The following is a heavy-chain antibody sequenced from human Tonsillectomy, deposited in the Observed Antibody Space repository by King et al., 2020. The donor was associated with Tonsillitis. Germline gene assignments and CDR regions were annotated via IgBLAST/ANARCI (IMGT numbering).Heavy chain of an antibody. CDR3: AKGRLTARRDAFDI. Sequence: VQLVESGGGLVQPDRSLRLSCAASGFTFDNYAMHWVRQAPGKGLEWVAGISWNSFNMVYADSLKGRFTISRDNAKNSLYLQMNSLRAEDTALYYCAKGRLTARRDAFDIWGQGTMVTVSS. CDR1: GFTFDNYA. CDR2: ISWNSFNM. V-gene: IGHV3-9*01. J-gene: IGHJ3*02. D-gene: IGHD6-6*01.